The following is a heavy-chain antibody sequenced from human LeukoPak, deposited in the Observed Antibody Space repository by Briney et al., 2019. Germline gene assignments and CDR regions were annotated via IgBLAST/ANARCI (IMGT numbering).Heavy chain of an antibody. CDR3: ARGAFCGTSCYRPRRDYYYYMDV. D-gene: IGHD2-2*01. CDR1: GGSFSGYY. J-gene: IGHJ6*03. V-gene: IGHV4-34*01. Sequence: PSETLSLTCAVYGGSFSGYYWSWIRQPPGKGLEWIGEINHSGSTNYSPSLKSRVTISVDTSKNQFSLKLSSVTAADTAVYYCARGAFCGTSCYRPRRDYYYYMDVWGKGTTVTVSS. CDR2: INHSGST.